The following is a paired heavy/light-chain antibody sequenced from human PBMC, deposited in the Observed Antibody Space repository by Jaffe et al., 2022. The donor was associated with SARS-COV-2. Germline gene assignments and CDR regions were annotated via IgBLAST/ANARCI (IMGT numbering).Heavy chain of an antibody. CDR2: IYTSGST. D-gene: IGHD3-3*01. CDR1: GGSISSYY. V-gene: IGHV4-4*07. Sequence: QVQLQESGPGLVKPSETLSLTCTVSGGSISSYYWSWIRQPAGKGLEWIGRIYTSGSTNYNPSLKSRVTMSVDTSKNQFSLKLSSVTAADTAVYYCARDGWSGYPERGWFDPWGQGTLVTVSS. CDR3: ARDGWSGYPERGWFDP. J-gene: IGHJ5*02.
Light chain of an antibody. J-gene: IGKJ1*01. CDR2: DAS. V-gene: IGKV3-11*01. Sequence: EIVLTQSPATLSLSPGERATLSCRASQSVSSYLAWYQQKPGQAPRLLIYDASNRATGIPARFSGSGSGTDFTLTISSLEPEDFAVYYCQQRSNWLRTFGQGTKVEIK. CDR1: QSVSSY. CDR3: QQRSNWLRT.